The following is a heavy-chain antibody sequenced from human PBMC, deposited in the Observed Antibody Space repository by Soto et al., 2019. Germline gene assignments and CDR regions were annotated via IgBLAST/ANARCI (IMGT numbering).Heavy chain of an antibody. CDR2: INGDGSST. CDR1: GFAFSSYY. J-gene: IGHJ4*02. D-gene: IGHD6-19*01. CDR3: ARDRGPPGLVDY. V-gene: IGHV3-74*01. Sequence: GGSLRLSCGASGFAFSSYYMHWVRQAPGKGLFWVSRINGDGSSTNYADSVKGRFTISRDNAKNTLYLQMNSLRAEDTAVYYCARDRGPPGLVDYWGQGTLVTVSS.